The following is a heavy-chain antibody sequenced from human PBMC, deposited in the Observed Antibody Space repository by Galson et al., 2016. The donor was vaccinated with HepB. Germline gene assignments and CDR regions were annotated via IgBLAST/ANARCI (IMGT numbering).Heavy chain of an antibody. CDR3: AAGRLNFYYDSRGYYSRLDK. D-gene: IGHD3-22*01. Sequence: SVKVSCKAPGGTFSSYAISWVRQAPGQGLEWMGGIIPIFGTSNYTQRFQGRVTITADESTSTAYMELSSLRSEDTAVYFCAAGRLNFYYDSRGYYSRLDKWGQGTLVTVSS. J-gene: IGHJ4*02. CDR2: IIPIFGTS. CDR1: GGTFSSYA. V-gene: IGHV1-69*13.